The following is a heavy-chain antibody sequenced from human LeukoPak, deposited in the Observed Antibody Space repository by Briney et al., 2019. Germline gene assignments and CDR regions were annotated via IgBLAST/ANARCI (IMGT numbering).Heavy chain of an antibody. CDR1: GFTFSSYP. CDR3: ARDRLRITVAGTVDQ. J-gene: IGHJ4*02. V-gene: IGHV3-30*09. CDR2: ISYDGTNK. D-gene: IGHD6-19*01. Sequence: GGSLRLTCAGSGFTFSSYPMHWVRQAPGKGLERVPVISYDGTNKWYADSVQGRFAISRDNSKNTLYLQMNSLRPEDTAVYYCARDRLRITVAGTVDQWRRGTLVTVSS.